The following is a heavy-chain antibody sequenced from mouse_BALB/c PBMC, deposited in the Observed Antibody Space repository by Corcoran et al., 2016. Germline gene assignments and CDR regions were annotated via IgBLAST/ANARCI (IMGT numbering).Heavy chain of an antibody. CDR3: ARGGTYCSGFAY. CDR2: MDPANGNT. J-gene: IGHJ3*01. Sequence: EVQLQQSGAELVKPGASVKLSCTASGFNIKDTYMHWVKQRPEQGLEWIGRMDPANGNTKYDPKFQGKATITAETSSNTAYLQLSSLTSEDTAVYYCARGGTYCSGFAYWGQGTLVTVSA. V-gene: IGHV14-3*02. CDR1: GFNIKDTY. D-gene: IGHD2-12*01.